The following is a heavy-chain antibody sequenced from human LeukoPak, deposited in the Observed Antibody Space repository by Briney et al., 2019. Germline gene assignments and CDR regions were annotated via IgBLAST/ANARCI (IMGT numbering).Heavy chain of an antibody. CDR1: GGSINSYY. D-gene: IGHD2-15*01. Sequence: SETLSLTCTVSGGSINSYYWSWIRQPAGKGLEWIGRIYTSGSTNYNPSLKSRVTMSVDTSKNQFSLKLSSVTAADTAVYYCARYGCSGGSCYVDYWGQGTLVTVSS. CDR2: IYTSGST. V-gene: IGHV4-4*07. J-gene: IGHJ4*02. CDR3: ARYGCSGGSCYVDY.